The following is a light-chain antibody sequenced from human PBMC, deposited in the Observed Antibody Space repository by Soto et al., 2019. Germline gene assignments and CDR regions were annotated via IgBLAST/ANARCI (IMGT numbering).Light chain of an antibody. J-gene: IGKJ5*01. Sequence: IQLTQSPSSLSASVGDRVTITCRASQGISSYLAWYQQKPGKAPKLLIYAASTLQSGVPSRFSGSGSGTEFTLTISSLQSEDFAVYYCQQYNNWPTFGQGTRLEI. CDR2: AAS. V-gene: IGKV1-9*01. CDR1: QGISSY. CDR3: QQYNNWPT.